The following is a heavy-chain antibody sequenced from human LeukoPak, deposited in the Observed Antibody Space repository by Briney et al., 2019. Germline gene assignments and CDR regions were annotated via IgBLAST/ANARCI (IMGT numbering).Heavy chain of an antibody. CDR1: GYTFTSYG. CDR2: IIPIFGIA. J-gene: IGHJ6*02. V-gene: IGHV1-69*04. D-gene: IGHD2-21*02. Sequence: SVKVSCKASGYTFTSYGISWVRQAPGQGLEWMGRIIPIFGIANYAQKFQGRVTITADKSTSTAYMELSSLRSEDTAVYYCARDGNCGGDCYSMDVWGQGTTVTVSS. CDR3: ARDGNCGGDCYSMDV.